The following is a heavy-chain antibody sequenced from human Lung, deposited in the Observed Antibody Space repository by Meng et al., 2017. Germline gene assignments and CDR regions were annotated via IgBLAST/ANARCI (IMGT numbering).Heavy chain of an antibody. CDR1: GYTFTTYT. J-gene: IGHJ5*02. CDR2: ISTNTGNP. D-gene: IGHD2/OR15-2a*01. V-gene: IGHV7-4-1*01. CDR3: ARGGDFEP. Sequence: QVQLEQSGSELKTPGASVKVSCKASGYTFTTYTINWVRQAHGRGLEWMGWISTNTGNPTYVQGFTGRFVFSLDTSVSTAYLQIRSLEAADTAVYYCARGGDFEPWGQGTLVTVSS.